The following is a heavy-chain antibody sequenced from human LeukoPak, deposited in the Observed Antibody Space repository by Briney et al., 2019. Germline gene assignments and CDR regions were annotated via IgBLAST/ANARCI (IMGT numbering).Heavy chain of an antibody. CDR3: ARDSHPYCTNGVCYQAFDI. Sequence: SVTVSFKASGGTFSSYAISWVREAPGQGLEWMGGIIPIFGTANYAQKFQGRVTITADKATNTAYMELSSLSSEDTAMYYCARDSHPYCTNGVCYQAFDIWGQGTMVTVSS. CDR2: IIPIFGTA. V-gene: IGHV1-69*06. CDR1: GGTFSSYA. J-gene: IGHJ3*02. D-gene: IGHD2-8*01.